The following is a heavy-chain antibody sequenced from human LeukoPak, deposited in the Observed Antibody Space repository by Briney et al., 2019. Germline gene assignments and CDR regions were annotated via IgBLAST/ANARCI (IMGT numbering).Heavy chain of an antibody. CDR3: AKVYYFGSGSFIFDC. J-gene: IGHJ4*02. Sequence: GGSLRLSCAASGFTFSSYAMSWVRQAPGKGLEWVSSISDNDGSTYYADSVKGRFTISRDNSKNTLFLQVNNLGAEDTAVYYCAKVYYFGSGSFIFDCWGQGTLVTVSS. CDR1: GFTFSSYA. V-gene: IGHV3-23*01. D-gene: IGHD3-10*01. CDR2: ISDNDGST.